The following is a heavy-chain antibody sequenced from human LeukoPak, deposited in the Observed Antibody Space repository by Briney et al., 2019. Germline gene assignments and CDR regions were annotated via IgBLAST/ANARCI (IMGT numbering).Heavy chain of an antibody. CDR2: IWYDGSNK. D-gene: IGHD3/OR15-3a*01. V-gene: IGHV3-33*01. Sequence: GGSLRLSCAASGFTFSSYGMRWVRQAPGKGLEWVAVIWYDGSNKYYADSVKGRFTISRDNSKNTLYLQMNSLRAEDTAVYYCARDWTGTYYFDYWGQGTLVTVSS. J-gene: IGHJ4*02. CDR3: ARDWTGTYYFDY. CDR1: GFTFSSYG.